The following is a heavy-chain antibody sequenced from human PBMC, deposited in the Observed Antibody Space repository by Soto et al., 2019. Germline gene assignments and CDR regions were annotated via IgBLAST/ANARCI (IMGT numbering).Heavy chain of an antibody. CDR1: GYTFTSYY. CDR3: AGGDSGHYYFAY. D-gene: IGHD2-21*02. J-gene: IGHJ4*01. Sequence: ASVKVSCKASGYTFTSYYMHSVRQAPGQGLEWMGIINPSSGGTGYAQKFQGRVTMTRDTSTSTVFMDLSSLRAEDTAVYYCAGGDSGHYYFAYWGHGTLVTVSS. CDR2: INPSSGGT. V-gene: IGHV1-46*01.